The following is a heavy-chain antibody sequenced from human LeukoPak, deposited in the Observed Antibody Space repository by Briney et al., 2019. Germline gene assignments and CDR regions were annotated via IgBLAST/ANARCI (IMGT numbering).Heavy chain of an antibody. CDR1: GGSLTNYY. CDR3: TRRVYYSDSSGWYFDY. V-gene: IGHV4-59*08. Sequence: SETLSLTCTVSGGSLTNYYWSWIRQPPGKGLEWIGYMHYSGSANYNPSLKSRVTILADTSKNQFFLKLSSVTAADTAVYYCTRRVYYSDSSGWYFDYWGQGTLVTVSS. J-gene: IGHJ4*02. CDR2: MHYSGSA. D-gene: IGHD3-22*01.